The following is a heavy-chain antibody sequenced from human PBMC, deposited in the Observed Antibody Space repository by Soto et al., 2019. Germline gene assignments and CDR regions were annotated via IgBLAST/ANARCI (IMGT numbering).Heavy chain of an antibody. V-gene: IGHV2-5*02. CDR2: INWDDGK. D-gene: IGHD3-3*01. CDR1: GFSLTTSGVG. J-gene: IGHJ4*02. CDR3: AHRVLRSVFGLVTTSAIYFDF. Sequence: QITVNETGPTHVKPTQTLTLTCTFSGFSLTTSGVGVGCIRQSPGKVPEGLALINWDDGKRYSPSPKSRLTITKDTSKNHAVLTMADLDPADTAAYYCAHRVLRSVFGLVTTSAIYFDFWGQGPPVAVSS.